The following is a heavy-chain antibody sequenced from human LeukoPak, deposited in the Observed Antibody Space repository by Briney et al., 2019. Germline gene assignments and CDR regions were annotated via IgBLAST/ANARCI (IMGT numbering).Heavy chain of an antibody. CDR3: VRDAGYSGYMINDI. Sequence: GGSLRLSCAGSGFTFSNAWMSWVRQAPGKGLEWVAYINQHGSETFYVDSVKGRFTISRDNTQNSLYLQMNSLRPEDTALYYCVRDAGYSGYMINDIWGQGTMVTVSS. CDR1: GFTFSNAW. D-gene: IGHD5-12*01. J-gene: IGHJ3*02. V-gene: IGHV3-7*01. CDR2: INQHGSET.